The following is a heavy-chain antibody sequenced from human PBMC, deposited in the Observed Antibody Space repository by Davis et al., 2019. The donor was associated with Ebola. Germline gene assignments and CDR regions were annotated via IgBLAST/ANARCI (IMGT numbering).Heavy chain of an antibody. V-gene: IGHV4-39*01. CDR3: ARQVRYDFWRGWFDP. CDR1: GGSISSSSYY. D-gene: IGHD3-3*01. Sequence: MPSETLSLTCTVSGGSISSSSYYWGWIRQPPGKGLEWIGSIYYSGSTYYNPSLKCRVTISVDTSKNQFSLKLSSVTAADTAVYYCARQVRYDFWRGWFDPWGQGTLVTVSS. CDR2: IYYSGST. J-gene: IGHJ5*02.